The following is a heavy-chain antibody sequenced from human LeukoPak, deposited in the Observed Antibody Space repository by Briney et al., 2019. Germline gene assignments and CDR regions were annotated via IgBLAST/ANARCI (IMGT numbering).Heavy chain of an antibody. CDR1: GGSISSYY. Sequence: SETLSLTCTVSGGSISSYYWSWIRQPAGKGLEWIGRIYTSGSTNYNPSLKSRVTMSVDTSENQFSLKLSSVTAADTAVYYCASESGWYSLSVFDYWGQGTLVTVSS. J-gene: IGHJ4*02. CDR3: ASESGWYSLSVFDY. CDR2: IYTSGST. D-gene: IGHD6-19*01. V-gene: IGHV4-4*07.